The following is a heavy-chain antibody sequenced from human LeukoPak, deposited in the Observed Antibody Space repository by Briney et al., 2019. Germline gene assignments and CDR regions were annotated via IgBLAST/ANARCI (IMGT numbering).Heavy chain of an antibody. V-gene: IGHV1-2*02. D-gene: IGHD4-17*01. CDR3: ATSTVADSDAFDI. CDR2: INPNSGVT. CDR1: GYTFTAYY. Sequence: ASVKVSCKASGYTFTAYYIHWVRQAPGQGLEWMGWINPNSGVTNSAQKFQGRVSMTRATSITTAYMELGRLTSDDTAVYYCATSTVADSDAFDIWGQGTMVTVSS. J-gene: IGHJ3*02.